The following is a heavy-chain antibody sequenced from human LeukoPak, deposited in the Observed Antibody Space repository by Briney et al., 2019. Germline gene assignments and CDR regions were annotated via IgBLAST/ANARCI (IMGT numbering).Heavy chain of an antibody. V-gene: IGHV3-20*04. CDR3: TGYSSSWYALS. J-gene: IGHJ5*02. CDR2: LNWNGGST. CDR1: GFTFDDYG. D-gene: IGHD6-13*01. Sequence: GGSLRLSCAASGFTFDDYGMSWVRQAPGKGLEWVSGLNWNGGSTGYADSVKGRFTISRDNAKNSLYLQMNSLRAEDTALYYCTGYSSSWYALSWGQGTLVTVSS.